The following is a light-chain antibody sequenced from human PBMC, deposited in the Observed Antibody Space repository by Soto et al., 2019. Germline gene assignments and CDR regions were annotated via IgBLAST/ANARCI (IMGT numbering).Light chain of an antibody. Sequence: QSALTQPASVSGSPGQSITISCTGTSSDVGGYNYVSWYKQHPGKAPKLMIYDVSNRPSGVSNRFSGSKSGNTASLTISGLQAEDEADYYCSSYTSSSIFYVFGTGTKVTVL. CDR1: SSDVGGYNY. J-gene: IGLJ1*01. V-gene: IGLV2-14*01. CDR2: DVS. CDR3: SSYTSSSIFYV.